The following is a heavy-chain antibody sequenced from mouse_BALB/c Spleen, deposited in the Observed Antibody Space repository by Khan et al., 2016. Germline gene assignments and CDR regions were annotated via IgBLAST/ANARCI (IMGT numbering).Heavy chain of an antibody. CDR2: IWSGGST. Sequence: QVQLQQSGPGLVQPSQSLSITCTVSGFSLTSYSIHWVRQSPGKGLEWLGVIWSGGSTDYNAAFISRLSISKDNSKSQVFFKMNSLQANDTAMYYCDRGGIIYFDYWGQGTTLTVSS. J-gene: IGHJ2*01. CDR1: GFSLTSYS. D-gene: IGHD1-3*01. V-gene: IGHV2-2*02. CDR3: DRGGIIYFDY.